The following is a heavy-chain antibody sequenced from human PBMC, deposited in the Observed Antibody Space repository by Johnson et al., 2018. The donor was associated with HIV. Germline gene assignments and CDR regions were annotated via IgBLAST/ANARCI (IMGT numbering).Heavy chain of an antibody. D-gene: IGHD6-6*01. CDR3: AAGLVGAFEI. Sequence: VQLVESGGGVVQPGRSLRLSCAASGFTFSSYAMHCVRQAPGQGLEWVSVISASGGSTYYADSVKGRFTISRDNSKNTLYLPMNSLRAEATAVYYCAAGLVGAFEIWGQGTMVTVSS. CDR1: GFTFSSYA. J-gene: IGHJ3*02. V-gene: IGHV3-23*04. CDR2: ISASGGST.